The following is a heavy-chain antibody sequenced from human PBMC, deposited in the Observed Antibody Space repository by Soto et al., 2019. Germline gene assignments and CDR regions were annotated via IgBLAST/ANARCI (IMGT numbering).Heavy chain of an antibody. CDR3: TRLWPDLGYYYGMDV. CDR2: IRSKANSYAT. D-gene: IGHD2-21*01. Sequence: EVQLVESGGGLVQPGGSLKLSCAASGFTFSGSAMHWVRQASGKGLEWVGRIRSKANSYATAYAASVKGRFTISRDDSKNTAYLQMNSLKTEDTAVYYCTRLWPDLGYYYGMDVWGQGTTVTVSS. J-gene: IGHJ6*02. V-gene: IGHV3-73*01. CDR1: GFTFSGSA.